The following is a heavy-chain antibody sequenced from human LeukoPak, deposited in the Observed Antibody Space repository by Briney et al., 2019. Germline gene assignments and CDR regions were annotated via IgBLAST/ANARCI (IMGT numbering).Heavy chain of an antibody. CDR1: GYTLTELS. V-gene: IGHV1-24*01. J-gene: IGHJ3*02. Sequence: ASVKVSCKVSGYTLTELSMHWVRQAPGKGLEWMGGFDPEDGETIYAQTFQGRVTMTEDTSTDTAYMELSSLRSEDTAVYYCAPVVTFSVDAFDIWGQGTMVTVSS. CDR2: FDPEDGET. CDR3: APVVTFSVDAFDI. D-gene: IGHD4-23*01.